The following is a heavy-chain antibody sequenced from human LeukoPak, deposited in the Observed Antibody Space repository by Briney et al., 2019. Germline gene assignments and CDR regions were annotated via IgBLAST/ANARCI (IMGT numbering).Heavy chain of an antibody. J-gene: IGHJ4*02. CDR2: IIPIFGTA. Sequence: ASVKVSCKASGGTFISYAISWVRQAPGQGLEWMGGIIPIFGTANYAQKFQGRVTITADESTGTAYMELSSLRSEDTAVYYCARDRGSLYFDYWGQGTLVTVSS. D-gene: IGHD5-24*01. V-gene: IGHV1-69*13. CDR3: ARDRGSLYFDY. CDR1: GGTFISYA.